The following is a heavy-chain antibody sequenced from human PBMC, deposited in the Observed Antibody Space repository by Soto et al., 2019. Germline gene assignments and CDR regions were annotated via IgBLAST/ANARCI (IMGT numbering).Heavy chain of an antibody. J-gene: IGHJ5*02. V-gene: IGHV4-31*03. CDR3: ARAWTATAGWANWLYR. Sequence: QVQLQESGPGLVEPSQTLSLTCTVSVGSISGEGYYWSWILQYSGRGLEWIGYIDYSRSTYYNPSLKSRVIISVSTSKTQFFLNLSSVTAADTAVYYCARAWTATAGWANWLYRWGHGPLVTVSS. CDR2: IDYSRST. D-gene: IGHD6-13*01. CDR1: VGSISGEGYY.